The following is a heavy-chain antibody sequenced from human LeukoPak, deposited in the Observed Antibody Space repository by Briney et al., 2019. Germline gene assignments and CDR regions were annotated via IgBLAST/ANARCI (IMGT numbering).Heavy chain of an antibody. CDR1: GGSFSGYY. D-gene: IGHD3-22*01. J-gene: IGHJ4*02. V-gene: IGHV4-34*01. Sequence: PSETLSLTCAVYGGSFSGYYWSWIRQPPGKGLEWIGEINHSGSTNYNPSLKSRVTISVDTFKNQFSLKLSSVTAADTAVYYCASLNYYDSSGAAIHWGQGTLVTVSS. CDR2: INHSGST. CDR3: ASLNYYDSSGAAIH.